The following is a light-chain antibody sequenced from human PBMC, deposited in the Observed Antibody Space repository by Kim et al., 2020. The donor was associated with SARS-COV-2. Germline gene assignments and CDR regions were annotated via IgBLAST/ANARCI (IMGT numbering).Light chain of an antibody. CDR3: QQSYTMPRT. Sequence: DIQMTQSPSSLSASVGDRVTITCRASQSITNYLIWYQQKPGKAPKVLIYAASTLQSGVPSRFSGSGSGTDFTLTISSLQPDDFATYYCQQSYTMPRTFGPGTKVDIK. CDR2: AAS. CDR1: QSITNY. J-gene: IGKJ1*01. V-gene: IGKV1-39*01.